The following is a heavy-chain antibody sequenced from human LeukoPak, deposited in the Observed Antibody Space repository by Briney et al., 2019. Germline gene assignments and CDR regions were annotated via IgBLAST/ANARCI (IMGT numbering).Heavy chain of an antibody. CDR1: GGSISSYY. D-gene: IGHD4-17*01. V-gene: IGHV4-59*01. J-gene: IGHJ4*02. CDR2: IYYSGST. CDR3: ATTFTDYGDRTRVDY. Sequence: SETLSLTCTVSGGSISSYYWSWIRQPPGKGLEWIGYIYYSGSTNYNPSLKSRVTISVDTSKNQFSLKLSSVTAADTAVYYCATTFTDYGDRTRVDYWGQGTLVTVSS.